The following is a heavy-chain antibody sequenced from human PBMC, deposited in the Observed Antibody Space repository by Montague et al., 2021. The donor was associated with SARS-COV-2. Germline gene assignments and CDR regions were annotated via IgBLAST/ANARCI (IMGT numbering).Heavy chain of an antibody. Sequence: SLRLSCAASGFTFSSYAMSWVRQAPGKGLEWVSGITGSGASTYYADSVKGRFTISRDNSKNTLYLQTSSLRAEDTAVYYCAKASSSGFGESDCWGQGTLVTVSS. V-gene: IGHV3-23*01. J-gene: IGHJ4*02. CDR2: ITGSGAST. D-gene: IGHD3-10*01. CDR1: GFTFSSYA. CDR3: AKASSSGFGESDC.